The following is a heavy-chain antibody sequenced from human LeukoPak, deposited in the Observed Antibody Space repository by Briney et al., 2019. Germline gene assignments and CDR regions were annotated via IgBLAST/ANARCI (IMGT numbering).Heavy chain of an antibody. CDR2: VYYSGST. D-gene: IGHD6-13*01. V-gene: IGHV4-61*01. J-gene: IGHJ6*02. Sequence: PAETLSLTWTVAGGSVSSGSDYWGWIRERRGKGLEWIGYVYYSGSTNYNPSRKSRVTIAVDTCKNQFSRKMRYVTAADTAVYYCARVPSSSWPDYSYYAMDVWGQGTTVPVSS. CDR1: GGSVSSGSDY. CDR3: ARVPSSSWPDYSYYAMDV.